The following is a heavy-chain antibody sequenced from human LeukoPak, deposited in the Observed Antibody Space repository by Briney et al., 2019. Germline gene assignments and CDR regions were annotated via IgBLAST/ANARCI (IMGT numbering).Heavy chain of an antibody. Sequence: GGSLSLSCAASGFTVSNNWMSWVRQAPGKGLEWVANIKEDGSEKYYVDSVKGRFTISRDNARNSLYLQMNSLRAEDTAVYYCASGRQLGYWGQGTLVTVSS. V-gene: IGHV3-7*01. CDR1: GFTVSNNW. D-gene: IGHD6-13*01. J-gene: IGHJ4*02. CDR2: IKEDGSEK. CDR3: ASGRQLGY.